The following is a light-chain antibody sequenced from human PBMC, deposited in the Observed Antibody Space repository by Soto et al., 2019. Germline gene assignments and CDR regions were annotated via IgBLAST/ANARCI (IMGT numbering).Light chain of an antibody. Sequence: QSALTQPASVSGSPRQWITISCTGNRSDVGGYNYVSWYQQHPGKAPKLMIYDVSNRPSGISNRFSGSKSGNTASLTISGLQAEDEADYYCSSYTRSNTLVFGGGTKVTVL. CDR1: RSDVGGYNY. V-gene: IGLV2-14*01. CDR3: SSYTRSNTLV. J-gene: IGLJ2*01. CDR2: DVS.